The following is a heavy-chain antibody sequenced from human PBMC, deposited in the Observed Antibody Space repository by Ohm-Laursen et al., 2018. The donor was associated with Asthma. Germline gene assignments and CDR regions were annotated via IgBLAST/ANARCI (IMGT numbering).Heavy chain of an antibody. J-gene: IGHJ1*01. V-gene: IGHV3-21*01. CDR3: ARIGPEWELPGREYSLHH. CDR1: GFTFNSYG. D-gene: IGHD1-26*01. CDR2: ISTASTFI. Sequence: SLRLSCSASGFTFNSYGVHWVRQAPGKGLQWVASISTASTFIYYADSVRGRFTTSRDNAKNSVYLQMNSLRAEDTALYYCARIGPEWELPGREYSLHHWGEGTLVTVSS.